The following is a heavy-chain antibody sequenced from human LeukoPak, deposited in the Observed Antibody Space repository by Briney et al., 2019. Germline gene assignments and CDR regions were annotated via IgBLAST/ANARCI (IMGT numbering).Heavy chain of an antibody. J-gene: IGHJ4*02. Sequence: GSLRLSCAASGFTFSSYAMIWVRQAPGKGLEWVSAISGSGGSTYYADFVKGRFTISRDNSKNTLYLQMNSLRAEDTAVYYCATYYDFWSGSKRFDYWGQGTLVTVSS. D-gene: IGHD3-3*01. CDR1: GFTFSSYA. CDR2: ISGSGGST. CDR3: ATYYDFWSGSKRFDY. V-gene: IGHV3-23*01.